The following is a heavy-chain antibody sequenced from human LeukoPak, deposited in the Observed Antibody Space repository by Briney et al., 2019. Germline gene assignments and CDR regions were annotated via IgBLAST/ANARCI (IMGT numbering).Heavy chain of an antibody. J-gene: IGHJ4*02. D-gene: IGHD6-13*01. CDR1: ALTLSSDS. Sequence: GPSLRLSCTPSALTLSSDSMTSVRQHPGKGMEWVSSISSVGSYIYYADSVKGRFTTSRDNARNSLYLQMNSLRAEDTAVYYCARDPTVAEALWGQGTQVTVSS. V-gene: IGHV3-21*01. CDR2: ISSVGSYI. CDR3: ARDPTVAEAL.